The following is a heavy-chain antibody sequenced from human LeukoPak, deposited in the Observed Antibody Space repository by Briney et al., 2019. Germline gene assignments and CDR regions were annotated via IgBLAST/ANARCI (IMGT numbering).Heavy chain of an antibody. V-gene: IGHV1-46*01. D-gene: IGHD6-6*01. CDR2: INPSGGST. Sequence: GASVKVSCKASGYTFTSYYMHWVRQAPGQGLKWMGIINPSGGSTSYAQKFQGRVTMTRDTSTSTVYMELSSLRCEDTAVYYCARGVYSSSPEPPFDYWGQGTLVTVSS. CDR1: GYTFTSYY. CDR3: ARGVYSSSPEPPFDY. J-gene: IGHJ4*02.